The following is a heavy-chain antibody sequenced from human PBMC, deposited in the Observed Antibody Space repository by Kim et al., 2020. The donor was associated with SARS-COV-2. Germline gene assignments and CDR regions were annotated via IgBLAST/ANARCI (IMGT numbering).Heavy chain of an antibody. CDR3: AKDRSAVMIVVVNDAFDI. J-gene: IGHJ3*02. D-gene: IGHD3-22*01. CDR1: GFTFSSYA. CDR2: ISGSGGST. V-gene: IGHV3-23*01. Sequence: GGSLRLSCAASGFTFSSYAMSWVRQAPGKGLEWVSAISGSGGSTYYADSVKVRFTISRDNSKNTLYLQMNSLRAEDTAVYYCAKDRSAVMIVVVNDAFDIWGQGTMVTVSS.